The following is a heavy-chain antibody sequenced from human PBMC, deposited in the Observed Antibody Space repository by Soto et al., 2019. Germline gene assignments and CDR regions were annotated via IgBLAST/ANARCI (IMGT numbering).Heavy chain of an antibody. V-gene: IGHV3-23*01. Sequence: VQLLESGGGLVQPGGSLRLSCAASGFAFSNYAMTWVRQAPGKGLEWVSAISGSGGGTFYADSVKGRFTISRDNSKSTLYLPMNSLTAEDTAVYYCARARMTTVTREAFDIWGQGTMVTVSS. D-gene: IGHD4-17*01. CDR2: ISGSGGGT. CDR1: GFAFSNYA. J-gene: IGHJ3*02. CDR3: ARARMTTVTREAFDI.